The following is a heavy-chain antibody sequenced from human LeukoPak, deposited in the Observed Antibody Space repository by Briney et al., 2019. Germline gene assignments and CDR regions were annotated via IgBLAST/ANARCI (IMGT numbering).Heavy chain of an antibody. CDR1: GFTVSTNY. Sequence: GGSLRLSCAVSGFTVSTNYMSWVRQAPGKGLGWVSGINWNGGSTGYADSVKGRFTISRDNSKNTLYLQMNSLRAEDTAVYYCAKVPYYYDSSGVDYFDYWGQGTLVTVSS. D-gene: IGHD3-22*01. CDR3: AKVPYYYDSSGVDYFDY. CDR2: INWNGGST. J-gene: IGHJ4*02. V-gene: IGHV3-66*02.